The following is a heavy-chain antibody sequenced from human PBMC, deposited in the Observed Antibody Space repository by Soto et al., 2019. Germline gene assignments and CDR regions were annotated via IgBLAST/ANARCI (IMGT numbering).Heavy chain of an antibody. Sequence: SLRLTRAASGFNFDDFAMHWVRRAPGKGLEWVSGISWEGGSIGYADSVKGRFIISRDNAKNSLFLQMNSLTADDTALYYCAKDHDEDFGYDLDYFNSWDQGTQVTVSS. J-gene: IGHJ4*02. V-gene: IGHV3-9*01. CDR2: ISWEGGSI. D-gene: IGHD5-12*01. CDR1: GFNFDDFA. CDR3: AKDHDEDFGYDLDYFNS.